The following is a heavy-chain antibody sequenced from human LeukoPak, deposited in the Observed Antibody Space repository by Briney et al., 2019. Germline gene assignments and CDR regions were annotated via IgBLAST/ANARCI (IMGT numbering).Heavy chain of an antibody. CDR2: IYSGGST. CDR3: ARGHYGDRSGFDY. D-gene: IGHD4-17*01. V-gene: IGHV3-66*01. CDR1: GFTVSNNY. Sequence: GGSLRLSCVVSGFTVSNNYMSWVRQAPRKGLEWVSLIYSGGSTYYADSVKGRFTISRDNSKNTLYLQMNSLRAEDTAVYYCARGHYGDRSGFDYWGQGTLVTVSS. J-gene: IGHJ4*02.